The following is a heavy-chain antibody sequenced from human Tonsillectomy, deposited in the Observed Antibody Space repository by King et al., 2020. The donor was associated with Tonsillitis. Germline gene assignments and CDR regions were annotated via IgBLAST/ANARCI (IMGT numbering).Heavy chain of an antibody. Sequence: VQLVESGGGLVQPGGSLRLSCAASGFTFSSYWMHWVRQAPGKGLVWVSRINSDGSSTSYADSVKGRFTISRENAKNTLYLQMNSLRAEDTAVYYCARGAFCSSTSCYQEGFDPWGQGTLVTVSS. D-gene: IGHD2-2*01. CDR1: GFTFSSYW. V-gene: IGHV3-74*01. J-gene: IGHJ5*02. CDR3: ARGAFCSSTSCYQEGFDP. CDR2: INSDGSST.